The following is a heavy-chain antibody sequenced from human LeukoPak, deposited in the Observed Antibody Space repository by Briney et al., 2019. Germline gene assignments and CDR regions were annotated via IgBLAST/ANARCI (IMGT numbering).Heavy chain of an antibody. Sequence: GESLQISCKGSGYSFANYWVGWVRQMPGRGLEWMGIIYPGDSDTRYSPSFQGQATISADKSISTAYLQWSSLKASDTALYYCASLMATIFYWGQGTLVTVSS. D-gene: IGHD5-24*01. V-gene: IGHV5-51*01. J-gene: IGHJ4*02. CDR1: GYSFANYW. CDR3: ASLMATIFY. CDR2: IYPGDSDT.